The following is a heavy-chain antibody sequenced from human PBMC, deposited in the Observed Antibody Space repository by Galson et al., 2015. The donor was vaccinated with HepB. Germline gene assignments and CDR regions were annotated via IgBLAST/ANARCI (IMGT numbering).Heavy chain of an antibody. CDR2: INPNSGGT. V-gene: IGHV1-2*06. J-gene: IGHJ5*02. D-gene: IGHD6-6*01. CDR1: GYTFTGYY. CDR3: ARELPSIAARRSPALYNWFDP. Sequence: SVKVSCKASGYTFTGYYMHWVRQAPGQGLEWMGRINPNSGGTNYAQKFQGRVTMTRDTSISTAYMELSRLRSDDTAVYYCARELPSIAARRSPALYNWFDPWGQGTLVTVSS.